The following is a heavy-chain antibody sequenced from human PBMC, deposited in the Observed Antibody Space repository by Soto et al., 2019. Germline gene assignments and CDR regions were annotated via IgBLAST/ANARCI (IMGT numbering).Heavy chain of an antibody. J-gene: IGHJ4*02. Sequence: WGSLRLSCAASGFIFRSYEMHWVRQAPGKGLEWVSYISSSGDTRYYADSVKGRFTISRDNAKNSLHLQMNSLRAEDTAVYYCARMDSSAAWGQGALVTSPQ. CDR2: ISSSGDTR. V-gene: IGHV3-48*03. CDR3: ARMDSSAA. D-gene: IGHD3-22*01. CDR1: GFIFRSYE.